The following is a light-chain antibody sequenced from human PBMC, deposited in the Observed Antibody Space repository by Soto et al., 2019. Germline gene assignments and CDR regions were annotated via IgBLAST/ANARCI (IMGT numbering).Light chain of an antibody. CDR2: GAF. CDR3: QQSHSTPLT. CDR1: LRISTY. Sequence: DIQVIQSPSSLSASVGDRVTITCRASLRISTYLNWYQHKPGKAPKLLIYGAFSLQSGVPSRFSGSGSWTDFTLTISSLHPEDSATYYCQQSHSTPLTFGGGTNLEI. V-gene: IGKV1-39*01. J-gene: IGKJ4*01.